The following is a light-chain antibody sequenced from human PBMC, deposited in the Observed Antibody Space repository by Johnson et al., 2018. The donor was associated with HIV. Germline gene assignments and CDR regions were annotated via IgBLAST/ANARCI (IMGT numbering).Light chain of an antibody. CDR3: GTWDSSRSGV. V-gene: IGLV1-51*01. J-gene: IGLJ1*01. CDR1: NSNIGNNY. Sequence: QSVLTQPPSVSAAPGQKVTISCSGSNSNIGNNYVSWYQQLPGTAPKLLIYDNNKRPSGIPDRFSGYKSGTSATLGITGLQTGDEANYYCGTWDSSRSGVFGTGTKVTVL. CDR2: DNN.